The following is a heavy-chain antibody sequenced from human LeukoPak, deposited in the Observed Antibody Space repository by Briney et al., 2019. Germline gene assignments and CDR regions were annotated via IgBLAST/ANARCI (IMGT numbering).Heavy chain of an antibody. D-gene: IGHD3-9*01. CDR3: ARAPPYYDILTGYYHRYYYGMDV. Sequence: GGSLRLSCAASGFTFSSYSMNWVRQAPGKGLEWVSYISSSSSTIYYADSVKGRFTISRDNAKNSLYLQMNSLRAEDTAVYYCARAPPYYDILTGYYHRYYYGMDVWGQGTTVTVSS. V-gene: IGHV3-48*01. CDR2: ISSSSSTI. J-gene: IGHJ6*02. CDR1: GFTFSSYS.